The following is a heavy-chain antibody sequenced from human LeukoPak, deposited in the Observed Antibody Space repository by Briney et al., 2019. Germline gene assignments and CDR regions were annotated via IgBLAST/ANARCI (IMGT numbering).Heavy chain of an antibody. J-gene: IGHJ6*03. CDR3: ARVVGYYGSGSYYYYMDV. V-gene: IGHV1-8*03. D-gene: IGHD3-10*01. CDR1: GYTFTSYD. Sequence: ASVKVSCKASGYTFTSYDINWVRQATGQGLEWMGWMNPNSGNTGYAQKFQGRVTITRNTSISTAYMELSSLRSEDTAVYYCARVVGYYGSGSYYYYMDVWGKGTTVTVSS. CDR2: MNPNSGNT.